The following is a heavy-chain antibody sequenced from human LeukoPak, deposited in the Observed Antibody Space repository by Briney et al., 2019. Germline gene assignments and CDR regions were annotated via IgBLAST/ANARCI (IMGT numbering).Heavy chain of an antibody. J-gene: IGHJ4*02. CDR1: GFTFSSYS. Sequence: GVLRLSCAASGFTFSSYSMNWVRQAPGKGLEWVSSISSSSSYIYYADSVKGRFTISRDNAKNSLYLQMNSLRAEDTAVYYCARAGGKRYYFDYWGQGTLATVSS. CDR3: ARAGGKRYYFDY. CDR2: ISSSSSYI. D-gene: IGHD4-23*01. V-gene: IGHV3-21*01.